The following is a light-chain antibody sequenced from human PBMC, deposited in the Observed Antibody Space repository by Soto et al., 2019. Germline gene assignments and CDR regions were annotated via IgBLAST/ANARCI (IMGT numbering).Light chain of an antibody. CDR3: QQRSSWLT. Sequence: EIVLTQSPATLSLSPGERATLSCRASQSVGNYLAWYQQKPGQAPRLLIYDASSRASGIPARFSGSGSGTDFTLTISSLEPEDFAVYYCQQRSSWLTFGGGTKVDIK. J-gene: IGKJ4*01. CDR2: DAS. V-gene: IGKV3-11*01. CDR1: QSVGNY.